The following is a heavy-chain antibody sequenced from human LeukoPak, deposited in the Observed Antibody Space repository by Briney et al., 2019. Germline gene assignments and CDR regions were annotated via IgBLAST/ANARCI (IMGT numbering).Heavy chain of an antibody. CDR2: IYYSGST. CDR3: ARHGSMATGAITH. Sequence: SETLSLTCTVSGGSISSSSYYWGWIRQPPGKGLEWIGSIYYSGSTYYNPSLKSRVTISVDTSKNQFSLRLGSVTAADTAVYYCARHGSMATGAITHWGQGTLVTVSS. D-gene: IGHD2-2*01. V-gene: IGHV4-39*01. J-gene: IGHJ4*02. CDR1: GGSISSSSYY.